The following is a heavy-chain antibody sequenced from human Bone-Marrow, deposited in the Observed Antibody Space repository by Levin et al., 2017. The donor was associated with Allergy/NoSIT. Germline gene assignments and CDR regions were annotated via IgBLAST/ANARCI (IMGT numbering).Heavy chain of an antibody. D-gene: IGHD3-22*01. Sequence: LSLPCAASGFSFSTYGMQWVRQAPGKGLEWVAVISYDGNDEYYADSVKGRFTISRDNSRNILYLQMDSLRAEDTAVYYCAKGHYYDTRGSYSYLEYWGQGTRVTVSS. CDR2: ISYDGNDE. CDR1: GFSFSTYG. V-gene: IGHV3-30*18. J-gene: IGHJ4*02. CDR3: AKGHYYDTRGSYSYLEY.